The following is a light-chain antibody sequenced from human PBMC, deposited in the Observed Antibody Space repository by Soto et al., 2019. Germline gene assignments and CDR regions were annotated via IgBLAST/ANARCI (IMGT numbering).Light chain of an antibody. Sequence: QSVLTQPPSVSGSPGQSVTISCTGTSSDIGSYNRVSWYQQPPGTAPKLIIYEVSNRPSGVPDRFSGSKSGNTASLTISGLQADDEADYYCSSYTTSITVVFGGGTKLTV. J-gene: IGLJ2*01. CDR3: SSYTTSITVV. V-gene: IGLV2-18*02. CDR1: SSDIGSYNR. CDR2: EVS.